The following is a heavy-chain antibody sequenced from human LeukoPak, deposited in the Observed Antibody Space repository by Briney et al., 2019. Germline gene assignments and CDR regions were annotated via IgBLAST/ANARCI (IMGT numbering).Heavy chain of an antibody. CDR3: ARVGGTNYYYYGMDV. CDR2: IYYSGST. Sequence: PSQTLSLTCTVSGGSISSGGYYWSWIRQHPGKGLEWIGYIYYSGSTYYNPSLKSRVTISVDTSKNQFSLKLSSVTAADTAVYYCARVGGTNYYYYGMDVWGQGTTVTVSS. V-gene: IGHV4-31*03. CDR1: GGSISSGGYY. D-gene: IGHD1-1*01. J-gene: IGHJ6*02.